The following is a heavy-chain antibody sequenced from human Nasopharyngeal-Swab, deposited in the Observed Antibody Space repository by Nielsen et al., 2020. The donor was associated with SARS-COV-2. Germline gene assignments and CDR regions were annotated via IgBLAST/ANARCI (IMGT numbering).Heavy chain of an antibody. D-gene: IGHD3-3*01. CDR2: IYYSGST. J-gene: IGHJ3*02. V-gene: IGHV4-31*03. Sequence: LRLSCTVSGGSISSGGYYWSWIRQHPRKGLEWIGYIYYSGSTYYNPSLKSRVTISVDTSKNQFSLKLSSVTAADTAVYYCARARRGAIFGAVDAFDIWGQGTMVTVSS. CDR3: ARARRGAIFGAVDAFDI. CDR1: GGSISSGGYY.